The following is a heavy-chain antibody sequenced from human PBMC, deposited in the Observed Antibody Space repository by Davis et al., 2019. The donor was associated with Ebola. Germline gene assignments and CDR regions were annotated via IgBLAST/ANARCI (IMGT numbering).Heavy chain of an antibody. J-gene: IGHJ4*02. CDR3: ARRDSSGWYIRFDY. Sequence: SVKVSCKASGYTLTRYGISRVRQAPGQGLEWMGWISSYNGNTNYAQKLQGRVTMTTDTSTSTAYMELRSLRSDDTAVYYCARRDSSGWYIRFDYWGQGTLVTVSS. V-gene: IGHV1-18*01. CDR1: GYTLTRYG. D-gene: IGHD6-19*01. CDR2: ISSYNGNT.